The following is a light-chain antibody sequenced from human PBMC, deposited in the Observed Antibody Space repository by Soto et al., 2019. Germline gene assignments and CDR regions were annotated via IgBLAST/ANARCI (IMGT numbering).Light chain of an antibody. V-gene: IGKV3-15*01. J-gene: IGKJ1*01. CDR1: QSISDF. CDR3: QQYNTWPT. CDR2: GAS. Sequence: ESVFRQSPATLTLSPGERATLSCRASQSISDFLAWYQQKPGQAPRLLIYGASTRATGIPARFSGSGSGTDFTLTISSLQSEDFAVYYCQQYNTWPTFGQGTKVDI.